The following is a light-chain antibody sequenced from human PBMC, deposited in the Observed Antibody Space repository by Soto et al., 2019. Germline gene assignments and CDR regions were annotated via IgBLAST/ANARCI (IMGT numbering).Light chain of an antibody. CDR2: DVS. Sequence: QSVLTQPASVSGSPGQSITISCTGTSSDVGGYNYVSWYQQHPGKAPKLMIYDVSNRPSGVSNRFSGYKSGNTASLTISGFQAEDEADYYCSSYTSSSTRVFGTGTKVTVL. V-gene: IGLV2-14*01. J-gene: IGLJ1*01. CDR3: SSYTSSSTRV. CDR1: SSDVGGYNY.